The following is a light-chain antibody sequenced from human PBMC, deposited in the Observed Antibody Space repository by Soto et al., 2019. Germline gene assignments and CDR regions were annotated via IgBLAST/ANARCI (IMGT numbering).Light chain of an antibody. CDR2: DAS. CDR1: QSIRSD. J-gene: IGKJ1*01. Sequence: EIVMTQSPATLSVSPGERATLSCRASQSIRSDLAWYQQRPGQAPRLLIYDASTRATGIPARFSGSGSGTEFTLTISSLQPDDFATYYCQHYNSYSEAFGQGTKVDI. V-gene: IGKV3-15*01. CDR3: QHYNSYSEA.